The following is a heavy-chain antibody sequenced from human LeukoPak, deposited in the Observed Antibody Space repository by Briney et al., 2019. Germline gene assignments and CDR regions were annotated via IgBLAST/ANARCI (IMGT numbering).Heavy chain of an antibody. Sequence: GGSLRLSCAASGFTFNNYLMSWVRRAPGKGLEWVANIRQHGIEKYYASSLVGRISISRDNAKNSLYLQMNSLRAEDTAVYYCARVNFNYDYGMDVWGQGTTVTVSS. J-gene: IGHJ6*02. V-gene: IGHV3-7*01. CDR3: ARVNFNYDYGMDV. CDR2: IRQHGIEK. CDR1: GFTFNNYL. D-gene: IGHD1-7*01.